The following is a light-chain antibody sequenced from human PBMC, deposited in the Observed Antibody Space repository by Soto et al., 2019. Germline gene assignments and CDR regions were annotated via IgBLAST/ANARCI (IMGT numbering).Light chain of an antibody. CDR1: HSVSSSY. CDR3: QQYGSSPPYT. Sequence: EIVLTQSPGTLSLSPGERGTLSCRASHSVSSSYLAWYQQKPGQAPRLLIYGASSRATGIPDRFSGSGSGTDFTLTINRLEPEDFAVYYCQQYGSSPPYTFGQGTKLEIK. V-gene: IGKV3-20*01. J-gene: IGKJ2*01. CDR2: GAS.